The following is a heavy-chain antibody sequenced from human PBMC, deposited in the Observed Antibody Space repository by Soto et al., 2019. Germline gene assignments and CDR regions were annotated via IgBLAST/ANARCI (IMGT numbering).Heavy chain of an antibody. CDR3: ARIRYYYDSSGYRSNWYFDL. D-gene: IGHD3-22*01. CDR2: ISSSSSYI. J-gene: IGHJ2*01. V-gene: IGHV3-21*01. Sequence: EVQLVESGGGLVKPGGSLRLSCAASGFTFSSYSMNWVRQAPGKGLEWVSSISSSSSYIYYADSVKGRFTISRDNAKNSLYLQMNSLRAEVTAVYYCARIRYYYDSSGYRSNWYFDLWGRGTLVTVSS. CDR1: GFTFSSYS.